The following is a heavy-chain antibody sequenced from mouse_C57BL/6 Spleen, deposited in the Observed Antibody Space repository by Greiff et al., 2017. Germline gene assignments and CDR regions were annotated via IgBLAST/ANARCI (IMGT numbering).Heavy chain of an antibody. CDR3: AREPYDYNYAMDY. CDR2: INPNNGGT. V-gene: IGHV1-26*01. CDR1: GYTFTDYY. D-gene: IGHD2-4*01. Sequence: EVQLQQSGPELVKPGASVKISCKASGYTFTDYYMNWVKQSHGKSLEWIGDINPNNGGTSYNQKFKGKATLTVDKSSSTAYMELRSLTSEDSAVYYCAREPYDYNYAMDYWGQGTSVTVSS. J-gene: IGHJ4*01.